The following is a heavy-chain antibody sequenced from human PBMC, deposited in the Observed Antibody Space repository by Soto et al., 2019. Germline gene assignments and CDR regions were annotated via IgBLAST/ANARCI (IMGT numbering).Heavy chain of an antibody. CDR3: ARGSSSSGFFDY. D-gene: IGHD6-6*01. CDR1: GGTFSSYA. J-gene: IGHJ4*02. Sequence: SVKVSCKASGGTFSSYAISWLRQAPGQGLEWMGGIIPIFGTANYAQKFQGRVTITADESTSTAYMELSSLRSEDTAVYYCARGSSSSGFFDYWGQGTLVTVSS. CDR2: IIPIFGTA. V-gene: IGHV1-69*13.